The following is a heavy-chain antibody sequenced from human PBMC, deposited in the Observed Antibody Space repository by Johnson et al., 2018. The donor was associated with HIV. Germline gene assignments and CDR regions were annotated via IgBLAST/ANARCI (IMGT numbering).Heavy chain of an antibody. CDR3: VRDLGIIGPWAAFDI. J-gene: IGHJ3*02. V-gene: IGHV3-30-3*01. D-gene: IGHD3-16*01. CDR2: ISYDGGDK. CDR1: STYA. Sequence: STYAMHWVRQAPGKGLEWVTIISYDGGDKYYADSVKGRFTISRDNSKNTLNLLMNSLRAEDAAVYYCVRDLGIIGPWAAFDIWGQGTRVTVSS.